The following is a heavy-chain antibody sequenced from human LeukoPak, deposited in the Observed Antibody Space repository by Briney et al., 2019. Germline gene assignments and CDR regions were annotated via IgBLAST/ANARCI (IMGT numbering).Heavy chain of an antibody. J-gene: IGHJ4*02. CDR3: ARGFTSGSSNLDY. CDR1: GFTFSSYE. Sequence: PGGSLRLSRAASGFTFSSYEMNWVRQAPGKGLEWVSYISSSGSTIYYADSVKGRFTISRDNAKNSLYLQMNGLRAKDTAVYYCARGFTSGSSNLDYWGQGTLVTVSS. V-gene: IGHV3-48*03. D-gene: IGHD1-26*01. CDR2: ISSSGSTI.